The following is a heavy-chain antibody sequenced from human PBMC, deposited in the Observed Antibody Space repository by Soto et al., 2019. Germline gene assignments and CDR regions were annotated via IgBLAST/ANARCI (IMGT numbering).Heavy chain of an antibody. V-gene: IGHV6-1*01. D-gene: IGHD6-13*01. CDR1: GDSVSSNSAA. J-gene: IGHJ6*02. CDR3: AREREQQLVRYYYYAMDV. CDR2: TYYRSKWYN. Sequence: SQTLSLTFAISGDSVSSNSAALNWIMQSPSRGLEWLGRTYYRSKWYNDYAVSVKSRITINPDTSKNQFSLQLNSVTPEDTAVYYCAREREQQLVRYYYYAMDVWGQGTTVTVSS.